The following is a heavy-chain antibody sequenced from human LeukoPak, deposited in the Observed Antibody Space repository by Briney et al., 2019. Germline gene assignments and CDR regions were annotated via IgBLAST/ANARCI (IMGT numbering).Heavy chain of an antibody. Sequence: GASVKVSCKASGYTFTGYYMHWVRQAPGQGLEWMGWINPNSGGTNYAQKFQGRVTMTRDTSISTAYMELSRLRSDDTAVYYCAREWQQLVRGSWFDPWGQGTLVTVSS. J-gene: IGHJ5*02. CDR3: AREWQQLVRGSWFDP. CDR1: GYTFTGYY. CDR2: INPNSGGT. V-gene: IGHV1-2*02. D-gene: IGHD6-13*01.